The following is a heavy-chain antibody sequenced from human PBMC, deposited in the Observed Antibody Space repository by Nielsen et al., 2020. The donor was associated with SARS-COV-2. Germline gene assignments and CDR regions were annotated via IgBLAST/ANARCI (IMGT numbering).Heavy chain of an antibody. D-gene: IGHD2-15*01. Sequence: GESLKISCAASGFTFSSYAMSWVRQAPGKGLEWVSSITGTASSTYYADSVKGRFTISRDNSKNTLYLQMNSLRAEDTAVYYCAKEPWYYWGQGTLVTVSS. J-gene: IGHJ4*02. CDR2: ITGTASST. CDR3: AKEPWYY. CDR1: GFTFSSYA. V-gene: IGHV3-23*01.